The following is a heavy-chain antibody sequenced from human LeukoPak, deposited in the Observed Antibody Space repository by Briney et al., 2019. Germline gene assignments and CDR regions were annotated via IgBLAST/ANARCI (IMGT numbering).Heavy chain of an antibody. CDR3: ARVAYGLDY. D-gene: IGHD3/OR15-3a*01. CDR2: IYYSGGT. CDR1: GGSISSYY. V-gene: IGHV4-59*01. J-gene: IGHJ4*02. Sequence: PSETLSLTCTVSGGSISSYYWSWIRQPPGKGLEWIGYIYYSGGTNYNPSLKSRVTISVDTSKNQFSLKLSSVTAADTAVYYCARVAYGLDYWGQGTLVTVSS.